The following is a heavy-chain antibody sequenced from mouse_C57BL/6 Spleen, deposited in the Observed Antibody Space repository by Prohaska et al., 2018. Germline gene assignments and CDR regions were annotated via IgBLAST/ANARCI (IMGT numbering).Heavy chain of an antibody. V-gene: IGHV1-15*01. CDR3: TRRGYYYGSSPCAMDY. CDR1: GYTFTDYE. J-gene: IGHJ4*01. CDR2: IDPETGGT. Sequence: QVQLQQSGAELVRPGASVTLSCKASGYTFTDYEMHWVKQTPVHGLEWIGAIDPETGGTAYNQKFKGKAILTADKSSSTAYMELRSLTSEDSAVYYCTRRGYYYGSSPCAMDYWGQGTSVTVSS. D-gene: IGHD1-1*01.